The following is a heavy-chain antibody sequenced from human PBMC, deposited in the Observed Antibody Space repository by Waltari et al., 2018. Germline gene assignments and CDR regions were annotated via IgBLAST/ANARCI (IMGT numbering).Heavy chain of an antibody. CDR3: TRRKGDNIGHHFIDS. V-gene: IGHV4-39*01. CDR2: IYYSGRT. D-gene: IGHD2-15*01. J-gene: IGHJ4*02. CDR1: GGHLTSTNSY. Sequence: QLQLQESGPGLVKPSETLSLTCTVCGGHLTSTNSYWDWLRQSPGKGQEWIGTIYYSGRTYYNPTLKSQVTMSVDTSTNQFSLNLRSVSAADTAVYYCTRRKGDNIGHHFIDSWGQGTLVTVSS.